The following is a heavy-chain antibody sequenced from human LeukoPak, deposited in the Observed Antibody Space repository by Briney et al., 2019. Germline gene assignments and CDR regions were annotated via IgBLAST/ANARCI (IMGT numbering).Heavy chain of an antibody. J-gene: IGHJ4*02. V-gene: IGHV1-24*01. CDR3: ATDRQGGSGWYYFDY. D-gene: IGHD6-19*01. CDR2: FDPEDGET. Sequence: ASVKVSCKVSGYTLTELSMHWVRQAPGKGLEWMGGFDPEDGETIYAQKFQGRVIMTEDTSTDTAYMELSSLRSEDTAVYYCATDRQGGSGWYYFDYWGQGTLVTVSS. CDR1: GYTLTELS.